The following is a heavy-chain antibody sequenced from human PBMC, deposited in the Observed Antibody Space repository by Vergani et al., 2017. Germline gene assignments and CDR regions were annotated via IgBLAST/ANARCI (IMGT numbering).Heavy chain of an antibody. CDR1: GGTFSSYA. V-gene: IGHV1-18*01. D-gene: IGHD2-15*01. CDR2: ISAYNGNT. Sequence: QVQLVQSGAEVKKPGSSVKVSCKASGGTFSSYAISWVRQAPGQGLEWMGWISAYNGNTNYAQKLQGRVTMTTDTSTSTAYMELRSLRSDDTAVYYCARDIVVVVAAYGNAFDIWGQGTMVTVSS. J-gene: IGHJ3*02. CDR3: ARDIVVVVAAYGNAFDI.